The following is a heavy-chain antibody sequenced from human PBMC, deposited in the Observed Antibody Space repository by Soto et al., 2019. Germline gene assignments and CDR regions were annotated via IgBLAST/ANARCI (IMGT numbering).Heavy chain of an antibody. CDR1: GYIFTSYW. CDR3: ARPSIVGAHNWFDP. D-gene: IGHD1-26*01. CDR2: IYPGDSDT. Sequence: VESLKIACKGSGYIFTSYWIGWGLEMPGKGLEWMGIIYPGDSDTRYSPSFQGQVTISADKSISTAYLQWSSLKASDTAMYYCARPSIVGAHNWFDPWGQGTLVTVSS. J-gene: IGHJ5*02. V-gene: IGHV5-51*01.